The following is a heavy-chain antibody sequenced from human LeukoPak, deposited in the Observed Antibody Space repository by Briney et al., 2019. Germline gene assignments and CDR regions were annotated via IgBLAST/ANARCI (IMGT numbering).Heavy chain of an antibody. D-gene: IGHD3-10*01. CDR3: ARGPVLLWLGGYYYGMDV. Sequence: ASVKVSCKASGYTFTSYDINWVRQATGQGLEWMGWMNPNSGNTGYAQKFQGRVTMTRNTSISTAYMELSSLRSEDTAVYYCARGPVLLWLGGYYYGMDVWGQGTTVTVSS. CDR1: GYTFTSYD. V-gene: IGHV1-8*01. J-gene: IGHJ6*02. CDR2: MNPNSGNT.